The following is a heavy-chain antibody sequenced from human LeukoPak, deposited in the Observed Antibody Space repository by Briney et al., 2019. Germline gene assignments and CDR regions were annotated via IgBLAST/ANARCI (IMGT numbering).Heavy chain of an antibody. Sequence: ASVKVSCKAYGYTFTGYYMHLVRQAPGQGLEWMGWINPNSGGTNYAQKFQGRVTMTRDTSISTAYMELSRLRSDDTAVYYCARADSPWQVGAIFYWGQGTLVTVSS. CDR1: GYTFTGYY. J-gene: IGHJ4*02. D-gene: IGHD1-26*01. CDR3: ARADSPWQVGAIFY. V-gene: IGHV1-2*02. CDR2: INPNSGGT.